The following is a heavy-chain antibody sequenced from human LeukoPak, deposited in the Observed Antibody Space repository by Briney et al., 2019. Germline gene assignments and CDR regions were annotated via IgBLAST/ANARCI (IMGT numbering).Heavy chain of an antibody. D-gene: IGHD1-26*01. CDR3: AKDLWEQPQYAFDI. V-gene: IGHV3-9*03. CDR1: GFTFDDYA. J-gene: IGHJ3*02. CDR2: ISWNSGSI. Sequence: PGGSLRLSCAASGFTFDDYAMHWVRQAPGKGLEWVSGISWNSGSIGYADSVKGRFTNSRDNAKNSLYLQMNSLRAEDMALYYCAKDLWEQPQYAFDIWGQGTMVTVSS.